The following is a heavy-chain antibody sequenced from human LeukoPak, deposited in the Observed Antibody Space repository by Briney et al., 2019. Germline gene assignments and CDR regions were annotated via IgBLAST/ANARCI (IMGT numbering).Heavy chain of an antibody. J-gene: IGHJ6*02. V-gene: IGHV3-21*01. D-gene: IGHD3-16*01. CDR1: GFTFSTYS. CDR3: AGGWYPHYGMDV. CDR2: ISSNIRYI. Sequence: GGSLRLSCAASGFTFSTYSMNWVRQAPGKGLEWVSSISSNIRYIYYADSVKGRFTISRDNAKNSLYLQMNSLRAEDTAMYYCAGGWYPHYGMDVWGQGTTVIVSS.